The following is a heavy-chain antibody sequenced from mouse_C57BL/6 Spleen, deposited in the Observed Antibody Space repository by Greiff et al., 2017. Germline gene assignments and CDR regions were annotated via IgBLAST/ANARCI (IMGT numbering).Heavy chain of an antibody. Sequence: VQLQQPGAELVMPGASVKLSCKASGYTFTSYWMHWVKQRPGQGLEWIGELDPSDSYTNYNQKFKGKSTLTVDKSSSTAYMQLSSLTSEDSAVYYCARSGPIYYYGSSLAWFAYWGQGTLVTVSA. CDR3: ARSGPIYYYGSSLAWFAY. V-gene: IGHV1-69*01. CDR2: LDPSDSYT. D-gene: IGHD1-1*01. J-gene: IGHJ3*01. CDR1: GYTFTSYW.